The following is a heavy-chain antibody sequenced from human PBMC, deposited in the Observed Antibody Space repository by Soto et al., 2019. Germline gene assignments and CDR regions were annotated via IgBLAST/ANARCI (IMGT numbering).Heavy chain of an antibody. J-gene: IGHJ4*02. V-gene: IGHV4-30-2*01. D-gene: IGHD6-19*01. CDR1: DGSSISLCCS. CDR2: IYHSGST. CDR3: ARVSSGWWYFDY. Sequence: SVPHSLTRGVSDGSSISLCCSRSWNKQPPGKGLEWIGYIYHSGSTYYNPSLKSRVTISVDRSKNQFSLKLSSVTAADTAVYYCARVSSGWWYFDYWGQGTLVTVSS.